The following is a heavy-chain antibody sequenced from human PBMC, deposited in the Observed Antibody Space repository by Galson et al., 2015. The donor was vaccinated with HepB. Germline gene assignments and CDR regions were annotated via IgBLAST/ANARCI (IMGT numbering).Heavy chain of an antibody. CDR1: GFTFNIYW. J-gene: IGHJ4*02. D-gene: IGHD6-19*01. CDR3: ARAGSGWYGAND. V-gene: IGHV3-7*03. CDR2: IKTDGSET. Sequence: SPRLPCAGSGFTFNIYWMSWVRQAPGKGLEWVANIKTDGSETNYVDSVKGRFTISRDNAKNSLYLQMNSLTVEDTAVYYCARAGSGWYGANDWSQGTLVTVSS.